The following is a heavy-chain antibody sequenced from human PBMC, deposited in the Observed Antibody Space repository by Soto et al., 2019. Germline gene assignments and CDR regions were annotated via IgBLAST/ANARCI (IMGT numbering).Heavy chain of an antibody. CDR1: GGSIASNHY. J-gene: IGHJ3*02. D-gene: IGHD1-26*01. CDR3: ARYGGTYSVYGLDI. CDR2: MYHSGNT. V-gene: IGHV4-39*01. Sequence: QLHLQESGPGLVKPSETLSLTCTVSGGSIASNHYWGWIRQSPGEGLEWIASMYHSGNTYYNPSLKSRVTISVDTSKNQLSLKVTPVTAADTAMYFCARYGGTYSVYGLDIWGQGTMVTVSS.